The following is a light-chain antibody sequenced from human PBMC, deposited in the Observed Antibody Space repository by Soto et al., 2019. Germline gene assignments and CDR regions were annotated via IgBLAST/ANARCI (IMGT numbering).Light chain of an antibody. CDR2: GNS. J-gene: IGLJ3*02. Sequence: QSALTQPPSVSGAPGQRVTISCTGSSSNIGAGYDVHWYQQLPGTAPKLLIYGNSNRPSGVPDRFSGSKSGTSASLAITGLQAEDEADYYCQSYDSSLSGWVFGGGTNLTVL. CDR3: QSYDSSLSGWV. CDR1: SSNIGAGYD. V-gene: IGLV1-40*01.